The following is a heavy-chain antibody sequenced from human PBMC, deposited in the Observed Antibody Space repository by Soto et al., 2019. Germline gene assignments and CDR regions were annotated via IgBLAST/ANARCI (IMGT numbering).Heavy chain of an antibody. CDR2: ISTYNGDT. Sequence: QVQLVQSGAEVKKPGASVKVSCKASGYTFTNNGICWVRQAPGQGLEWMGWISTYNGDTNYAQKFQGRGTMTTDTSTSTAYMELGSLRSDDTAVYYCARDRGGEFRDYWGQGTLVTVSS. CDR3: ARDRGGEFRDY. J-gene: IGHJ4*02. V-gene: IGHV1-18*01. D-gene: IGHD3-10*01. CDR1: GYTFTNNG.